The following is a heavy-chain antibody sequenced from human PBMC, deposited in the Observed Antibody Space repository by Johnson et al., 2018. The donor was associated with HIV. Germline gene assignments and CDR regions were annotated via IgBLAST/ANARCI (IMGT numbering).Heavy chain of an antibody. CDR3: ARSNWAHFDAFDI. D-gene: IGHD7-27*01. V-gene: IGHV3-11*04. J-gene: IGHJ3*02. CDR1: GFTFSDYY. CDR2: ISSSGSTI. Sequence: QMQLVESGGGLVQPGGSLRLSCAVSGFTFSDYYMSWIRQAPGKGLAWVSYISSSGSTIYYADSVKGRFTISRDNSKNTLYLQMNSLRAEDTAVYYCARSNWAHFDAFDIWGQGTMVTVSS.